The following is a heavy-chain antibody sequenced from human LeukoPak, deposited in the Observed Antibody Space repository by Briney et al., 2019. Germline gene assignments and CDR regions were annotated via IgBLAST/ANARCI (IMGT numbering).Heavy chain of an antibody. D-gene: IGHD6-19*01. CDR1: GFTISTYW. J-gene: IGHJ4*02. CDR3: AREISSGWCNY. CDR2: IKPDGSEK. Sequence: GGSLRLSCAASGFTISTYWMTWVRQAPGKGLEWVANIKPDGSEKNYVDSVKGRFSISRANAKNSLYLQMNSLRAEDTAVYYCAREISSGWCNYWGQGTLVTVSS. V-gene: IGHV3-7*01.